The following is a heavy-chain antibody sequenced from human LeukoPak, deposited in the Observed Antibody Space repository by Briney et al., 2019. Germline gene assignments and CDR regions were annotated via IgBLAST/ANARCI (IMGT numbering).Heavy chain of an antibody. V-gene: IGHV1-18*01. J-gene: IGHJ5*02. CDR3: ARDHTNYYDSSGSSRRWFDP. CDR1: GYTFTSYG. Sequence: ASVKVSCKASGYTFTSYGISWVRQAPGQGLEWMGWSSAYNGNTNYAQKLQGRVTITTDTSTSTAYMELRSLRSDDTAVYYCARDHTNYYDSSGSSRRWFDPWGQGALVTVSS. CDR2: SSAYNGNT. D-gene: IGHD3-22*01.